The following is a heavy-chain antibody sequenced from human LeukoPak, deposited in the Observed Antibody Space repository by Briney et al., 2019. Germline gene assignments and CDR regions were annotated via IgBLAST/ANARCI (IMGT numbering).Heavy chain of an antibody. J-gene: IGHJ6*02. V-gene: IGHV3-15*01. CDR1: GLSISNDW. Sequence: GGSLRLSCAASGLSISNDWMSWVRQAPGKGLEWVARVKSKSAGETTDYAAPVKGRFTISRDDSKNTLYLQMNSLRAEDTAVYYCGSSPQLLEYYYYYYGMDVWGQGTTVTVSS. CDR2: VKSKSAGETT. D-gene: IGHD2-2*01. CDR3: GSSPQLLEYYYYYYGMDV.